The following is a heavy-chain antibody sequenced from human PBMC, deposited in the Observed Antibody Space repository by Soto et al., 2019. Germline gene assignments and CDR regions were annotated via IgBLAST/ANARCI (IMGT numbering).Heavy chain of an antibody. V-gene: IGHV3-11*01. D-gene: IGHD4-4*01. Sequence: PGGALRLSCAASGFTFSDYYMSWIRQAPWKGLEWVSYISSSGSTIYYADSVKGRFTISRDNAKNSLYLQMNSLRAEDTAVYYCARGRATHDYIRGDYWGQGTLVTVSS. J-gene: IGHJ4*02. CDR1: GFTFSDYY. CDR3: ARGRATHDYIRGDY. CDR2: ISSSGSTI.